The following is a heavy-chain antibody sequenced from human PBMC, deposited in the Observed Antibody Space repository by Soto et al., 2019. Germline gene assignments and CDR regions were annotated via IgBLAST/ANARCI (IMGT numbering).Heavy chain of an antibody. CDR2: IIPIFGTA. D-gene: IGHD5-12*01. J-gene: IGHJ2*01. CDR3: ARGRVRRDGYNWNWYFDP. Sequence: QVQLVQSGAEVKKPGSSVKVSCKASGGTFSSYAISWVRQAPGQGLEWMGGIIPIFGTANYAQKFQGRVTITADKSTSTAYMELSSLRSEDTAVYYCARGRVRRDGYNWNWYFDPWGRGTLVTVSS. CDR1: GGTFSSYA. V-gene: IGHV1-69*06.